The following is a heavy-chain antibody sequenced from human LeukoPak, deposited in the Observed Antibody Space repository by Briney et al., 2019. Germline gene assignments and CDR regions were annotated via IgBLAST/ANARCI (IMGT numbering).Heavy chain of an antibody. CDR3: ARADYYDSSGYNDY. CDR1: GFTFSTYT. V-gene: IGHV3-53*01. J-gene: IGHJ4*02. CDR2: IYSGGNT. D-gene: IGHD3-22*01. Sequence: PGGSLRLSCAASGFTFSTYTMNWVRQVPGKGLEWVSVIYSGGNTYYADSVKGRFTISRDNSKNTLYLQMTSLRAEDTAVYYCARADYYDSSGYNDYWGQGALVTVSS.